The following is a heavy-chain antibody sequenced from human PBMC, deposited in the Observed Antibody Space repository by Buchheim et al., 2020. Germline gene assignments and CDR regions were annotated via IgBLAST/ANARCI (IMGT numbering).Heavy chain of an antibody. V-gene: IGHV3-30*02. CDR2: IRYDGSNK. CDR3: AKDSENSGYSYGSIDY. Sequence: QVQLVESGGGVVQPGRSLRLSCAASGFTFSSYGMHWVRQAPGKGLEWAAFIRYDGSNKYYADSVKGRFTISRDNSKNTLYLQMNSLRAEDTAVYYCAKDSENSGYSYGSIDYWGQGTL. J-gene: IGHJ4*02. CDR1: GFTFSSYG. D-gene: IGHD5-18*01.